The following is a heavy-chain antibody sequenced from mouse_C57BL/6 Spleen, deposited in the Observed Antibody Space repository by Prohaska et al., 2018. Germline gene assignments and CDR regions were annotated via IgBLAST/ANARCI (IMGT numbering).Heavy chain of an antibody. CDR2: IDPETGGT. Sequence: GAELVRPGASVTLSCKASGYTFTDYEMHWVKQTPVHGLEWIGAIDPETGGTAYNQKFKGKAILTADKSSSTAYMELRSLTSEDSAVYYCTKWGITTVVAGDYWGQGTTLTVSS. CDR3: TKWGITTVVAGDY. CDR1: GYTFTDYE. V-gene: IGHV1-15*01. D-gene: IGHD1-1*01. J-gene: IGHJ2*01.